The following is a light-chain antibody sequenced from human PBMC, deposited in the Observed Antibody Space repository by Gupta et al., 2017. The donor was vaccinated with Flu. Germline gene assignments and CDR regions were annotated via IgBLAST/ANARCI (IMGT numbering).Light chain of an antibody. J-gene: IGLJ1*01. CDR1: SSNIGLIT. Sequence: QPVLPHPPSASCTPGQSVTIPCSGSSSNIGLITFNWYQHRPGTTPKLLIYSNNQRHAGGPDRFSGSKSGTSVTLAISGLQSEEEADYYCASWEDSLNGVYVFGTGTKVTVL. CDR3: ASWEDSLNGVYV. V-gene: IGLV1-44*01. CDR2: SNN.